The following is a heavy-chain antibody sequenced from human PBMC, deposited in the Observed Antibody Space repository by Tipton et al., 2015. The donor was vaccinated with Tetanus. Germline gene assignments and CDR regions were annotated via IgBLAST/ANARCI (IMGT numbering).Heavy chain of an antibody. V-gene: IGHV4-59*01. CDR1: GGSMRGDH. CDR3: ARERIEAFYYHGLDV. D-gene: IGHD2-21*01. Sequence: TLSLTCTVSGGSMRGDHWSWIRQPPGKGLEWIAYIYQNGDANYNPSLQSRVTISVDTSKNQFSLQLAFVTAADTAIYYCARERIEAFYYHGLDVWGPGTTVTVSS. J-gene: IGHJ6*02. CDR2: IYQNGDA.